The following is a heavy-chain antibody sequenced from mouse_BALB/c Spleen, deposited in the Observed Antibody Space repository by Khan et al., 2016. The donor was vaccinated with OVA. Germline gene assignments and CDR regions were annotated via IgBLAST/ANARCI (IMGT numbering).Heavy chain of an antibody. CDR1: GYAITSDYA. Sequence: EVKLMESGPGLVKPSQSLSLTCTVTGYAITSDYAWNWIRQFPGNKLEWMGYISSTGSTSYNPSLKSRISITRSTSKNQFFLQLKSVTTEDTATYYGARSLYYSYGYALDCWGRGTSVTVSS. CDR2: ISSTGST. J-gene: IGHJ4*01. V-gene: IGHV3-2*02. CDR3: ARSLYYSYGYALDC. D-gene: IGHD2-14*01.